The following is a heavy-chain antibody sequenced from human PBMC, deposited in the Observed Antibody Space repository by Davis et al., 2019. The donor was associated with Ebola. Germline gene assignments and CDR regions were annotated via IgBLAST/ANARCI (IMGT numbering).Heavy chain of an antibody. D-gene: IGHD3-9*01. J-gene: IGHJ6*04. V-gene: IGHV4-59*01. CDR2: IYYSGST. CDR3: ASSLYDILTGLPLPVDV. Sequence: PSETLSLTCTVSGGSISSYYWSWIRQPPGKGLEWIGYIYYSGSTNYNPSLKSRVTISVDTSKNQFSLKLSSVTAADTAVYYCASSLYDILTGLPLPVDVWGKGTTVTVSS. CDR1: GGSISSYY.